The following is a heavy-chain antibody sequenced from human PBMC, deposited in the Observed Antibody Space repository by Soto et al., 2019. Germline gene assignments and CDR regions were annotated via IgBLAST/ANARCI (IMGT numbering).Heavy chain of an antibody. CDR1: GFTFDDYA. CDR3: VKGGGYYSALDY. CDR2: ISWNTGTK. J-gene: IGHJ4*02. D-gene: IGHD6-25*01. V-gene: IGHV3-9*01. Sequence: EVQLVESGGGLAQPGRSLRLSCAASGFTFDDYAMHWVRQGPGKGLEWVSSISWNTGTKAYADSVKGRFTISRDNNKNSLYPEMNSLTGQDTALYYCVKGGGYYSALDYWGRGTLVTVSS.